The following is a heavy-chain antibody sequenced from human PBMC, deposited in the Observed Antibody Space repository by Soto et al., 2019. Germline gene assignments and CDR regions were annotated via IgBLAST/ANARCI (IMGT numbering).Heavy chain of an antibody. CDR1: GYTFSGHG. CDR3: AKDHSSSGLNWYFDL. V-gene: IGHV3-30*18. Sequence: QVHLVESGGGVVQPGTSLRLSCAASGYTFSGHGMHWLRQAPGKGLEWVAVISYDGNLEYYADSVKGRFTISRDNAKNTLYLQMDSLRAEDTAVYHCAKDHSSSGLNWYFDLWGRGTLVTVSS. J-gene: IGHJ2*01. D-gene: IGHD6-19*01. CDR2: ISYDGNLE.